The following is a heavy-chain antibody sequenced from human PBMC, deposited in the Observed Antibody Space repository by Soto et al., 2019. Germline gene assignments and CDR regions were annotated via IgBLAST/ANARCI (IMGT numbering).Heavy chain of an antibody. CDR2: IYYSGST. D-gene: IGHD4-17*01. Sequence: QLQLQESGPGLVKPSETLSLTCTVSGGSISSSSYYWGWIRQPPGKGLEWIGSIYYSGSTYYNPSLKRRVTISVATSKNQFSLKLSSVTAADTAVYYCARLSYGDYVPFDYWGQGTLVTVSS. J-gene: IGHJ4*02. CDR1: GGSISSSSYY. V-gene: IGHV4-39*01. CDR3: ARLSYGDYVPFDY.